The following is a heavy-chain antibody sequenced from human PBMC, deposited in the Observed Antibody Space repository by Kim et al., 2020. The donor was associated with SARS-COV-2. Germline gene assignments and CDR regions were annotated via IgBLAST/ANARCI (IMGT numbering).Heavy chain of an antibody. Sequence: SETLSLTCTVSGGSISSSSYYWGWIRQPPGKGLEWIGSIYYSGSTYYNPSLKSRVTISVDTSKNQFSLKLSSVTAADTAEYYCASQGTIRSGAEGYYFD. CDR1: GGSISSSSYY. D-gene: IGHD6-19*01. CDR3: ASQGTIRSGAEGYYFD. CDR2: IYYSGST. J-gene: IGHJ4*01. V-gene: IGHV4-39*01.